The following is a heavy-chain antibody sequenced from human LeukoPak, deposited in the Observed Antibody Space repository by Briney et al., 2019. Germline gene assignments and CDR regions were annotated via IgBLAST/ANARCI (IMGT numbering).Heavy chain of an antibody. J-gene: IGHJ3*02. V-gene: IGHV3-49*04. Sequence: GGSLRLSCTASGFTFGDYAMSWVRQAPGKGLEWVGFIRSKAYGGTTEYAASVKGRFTISRDDSKSIAYLQMNSLKTEDTAVYYCTRGRIQLWSREGGGAFDIWGQGTMVTVSS. D-gene: IGHD5-18*01. CDR1: GFTFGDYA. CDR2: IRSKAYGGTT. CDR3: TRGRIQLWSREGGGAFDI.